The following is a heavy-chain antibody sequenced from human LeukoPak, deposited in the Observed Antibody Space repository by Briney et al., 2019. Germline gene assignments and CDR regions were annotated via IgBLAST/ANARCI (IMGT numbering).Heavy chain of an antibody. CDR3: AITSGYCSSTSCQSHDY. D-gene: IGHD2-2*01. CDR2: IYPGDSDA. CDR1: GYSFTSYW. V-gene: IGHV5-51*01. J-gene: IGHJ4*02. Sequence: GESLKISCKGSGYSFTSYWIGWVRQMPGKGLEWMGIIYPGDSDARYSPSFQGQVTISADKSISTAYLQWSSLKASDTAMYYCAITSGYCSSTSCQSHDYWGQGTLVTVSS.